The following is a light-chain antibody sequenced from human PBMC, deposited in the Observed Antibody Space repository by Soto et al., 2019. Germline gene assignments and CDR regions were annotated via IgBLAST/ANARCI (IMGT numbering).Light chain of an antibody. CDR1: QSVSSTY. CDR3: QEYGSSRT. V-gene: IGKV3-20*01. CDR2: GAS. Sequence: EVVLTQSPGTLSLSPGERATLSCRASQSVSSTYLAWYQRRPGQAPRLLIYGASSRATGIPDRFSGSGSETDFTLTISRLEPDDFAVYYCQEYGSSRTFGQGTKVEIK. J-gene: IGKJ1*01.